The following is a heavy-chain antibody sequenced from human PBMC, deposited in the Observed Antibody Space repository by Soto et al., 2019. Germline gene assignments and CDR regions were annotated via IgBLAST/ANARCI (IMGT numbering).Heavy chain of an antibody. V-gene: IGHV3-9*01. CDR1: GFTFDDHA. CDR2: VNWNSATI. Sequence: GGSLRLSCAASGFTFDDHAMHWVRRRPGKGLEWVSGVNWNSATIDYAASVKGRFTISSDNAKNSVSPQMSGLRYEDTDLYCCARGSHRDLWSAYRYFDSWGQGALVTVSS. CDR3: ARGSHRDLWSAYRYFDS. D-gene: IGHD3-3*01. J-gene: IGHJ4*02.